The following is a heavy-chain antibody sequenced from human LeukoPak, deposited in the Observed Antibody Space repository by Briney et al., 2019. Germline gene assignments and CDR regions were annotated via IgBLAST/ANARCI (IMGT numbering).Heavy chain of an antibody. D-gene: IGHD5-12*01. CDR3: ARTSHYVDIAATIPYGIYYFDY. Sequence: ASVKVSCKASGYTFTDYYINWVRQAPGQGLEWIGWINPNSGGTNYAQKFQGRVTMTRDTSISTAYMELRSLRSDDTAVYYCARTSHYVDIAATIPYGIYYFDYWGQGTLVTVSS. J-gene: IGHJ4*02. CDR2: INPNSGGT. V-gene: IGHV1-2*02. CDR1: GYTFTDYY.